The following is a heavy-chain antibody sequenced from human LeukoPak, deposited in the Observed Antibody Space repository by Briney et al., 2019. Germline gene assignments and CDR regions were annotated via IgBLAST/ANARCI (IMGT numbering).Heavy chain of an antibody. CDR2: INPNSGGT. V-gene: IGHV1-2*02. CDR3: ARDPKETGYYDFWRPHAIYYYYMDV. CDR1: GYTFTGYY. Sequence: ASVKVSCKASGYTFTGYYMHWVRQAPGQGLEWMGWINPNSGGTNYAQKFQGRVTMTRDMSTSTVYMELSSLRSEDTAVYYCARDPKETGYYDFWRPHAIYYYYMDVWGKGTTVTVSS. D-gene: IGHD3-3*01. J-gene: IGHJ6*03.